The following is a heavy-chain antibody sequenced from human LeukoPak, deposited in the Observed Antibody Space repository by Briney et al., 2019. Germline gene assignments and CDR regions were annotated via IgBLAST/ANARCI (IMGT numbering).Heavy chain of an antibody. CDR1: GFTFSIHA. J-gene: IGHJ4*02. CDR2: ISGNGGST. Sequence: GGSPRLSCEAAGFTFSIHAMSWVRQAPGKGLEWVSGISGNGGSTYYADSVKGRFTISRDNSKNTMYMQMNSLRGEDTAIYYCARKEGYSTSSSDYWGQGTLVTVSS. CDR3: ARKEGYSTSSSDY. D-gene: IGHD1-26*01. V-gene: IGHV3-23*01.